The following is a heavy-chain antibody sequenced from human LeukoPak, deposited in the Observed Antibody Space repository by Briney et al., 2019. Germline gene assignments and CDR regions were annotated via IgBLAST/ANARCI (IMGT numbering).Heavy chain of an antibody. D-gene: IGHD6-19*01. J-gene: IGHJ4*02. CDR2: INPNSGGT. V-gene: IGHV1-2*02. CDR1: GYTFTGYY. Sequence: ASVKVSCKASGYTFTGYYMHWVRQAPGQGLEWMGWINPNSGGTNYAQKFQGRVTMTRDTSISTAYMELSRLRSDDTAVYYCAGATSTGYSSGWYPSFWGQGTLVTVSS. CDR3: AGATSTGYSSGWYPSF.